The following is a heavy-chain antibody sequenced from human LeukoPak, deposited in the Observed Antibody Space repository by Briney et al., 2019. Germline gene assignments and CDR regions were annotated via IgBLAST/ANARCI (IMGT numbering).Heavy chain of an antibody. CDR1: GFTFSNAW. CDR3: AKDPNTGYCGGGSCPGWFDP. D-gene: IGHD2-15*01. V-gene: IGHV3-15*01. Sequence: NPGGSLRLSCAASGFTFSNAWMTWVRQAPGKGLEWVGRIKRKNDGGTTDYGAPVKGRFTISRDDSKNTLYLQMNSLRAEDTAVYYCAKDPNTGYCGGGSCPGWFDPWGQGTLVTVSS. CDR2: IKRKNDGGTT. J-gene: IGHJ5*02.